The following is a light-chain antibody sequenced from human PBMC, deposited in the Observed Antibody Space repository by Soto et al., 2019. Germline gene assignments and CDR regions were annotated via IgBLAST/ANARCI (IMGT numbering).Light chain of an antibody. CDR3: QQYNNWPLT. Sequence: ELVLTQSPGPLSLSPGERATLSCTASQSVSSNLAWHQQRPGQAPRLIIYGASTRATGVPARFSGGGSGTECTLTITSLQSEDVAVYWCQQYNNWPLTFGPGTRLEIK. CDR2: GAS. J-gene: IGKJ5*01. V-gene: IGKV3D-15*01. CDR1: QSVSSN.